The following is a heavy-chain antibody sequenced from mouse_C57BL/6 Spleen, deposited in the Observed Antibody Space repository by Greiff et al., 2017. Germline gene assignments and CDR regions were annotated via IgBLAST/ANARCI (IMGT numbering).Heavy chain of an antibody. D-gene: IGHD1-1*01. CDR3: ANYYYGSEAWFAY. CDR2: IYPGSGST. CDR1: GYTFTSYW. Sequence: QVQLQQSGAELVKPGASVKMSCKASGYTFTSYWITWVKQRPGQGLEWIGDIYPGSGSTNYNEKFKSKATLTVDTSSSTAYMQLSSLTSEDSAVYYCANYYYGSEAWFAYWGQGTLVTVSA. J-gene: IGHJ3*01. V-gene: IGHV1-55*01.